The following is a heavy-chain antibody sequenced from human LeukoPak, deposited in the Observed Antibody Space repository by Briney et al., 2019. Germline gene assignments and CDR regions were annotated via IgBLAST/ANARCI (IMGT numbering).Heavy chain of an antibody. Sequence: PSETLSLTCTVSGGPISSSFYNCAWIRQSPGKGLEWIGSMSYSGNTYYNPSLKSRASMSVDASNSQFSLRLRSVTAADTAIYYCARDRSPFYYYFMDVWGKGTTVSVSS. CDR3: ARDRSPFYYYFMDV. CDR1: GGPISSSFYN. D-gene: IGHD2-15*01. V-gene: IGHV4-39*02. J-gene: IGHJ6*03. CDR2: MSYSGNT.